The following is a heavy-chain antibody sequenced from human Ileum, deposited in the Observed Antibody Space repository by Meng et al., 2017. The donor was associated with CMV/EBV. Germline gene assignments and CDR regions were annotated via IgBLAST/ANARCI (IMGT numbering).Heavy chain of an antibody. Sequence: FNLSGYSLSWVRQAPGKGLEWVSSISSSGSYIYYVDSVKGRFTISRDSAKNSVYLQMNSLRAEDTAVYFCARMRSSSAGTGNYYFDYWGQGTLVTVSS. CDR2: ISSSGSYI. V-gene: IGHV3-21*01. J-gene: IGHJ4*02. CDR1: FNLSGYS. CDR3: ARMRSSSAGTGNYYFDY. D-gene: IGHD1-1*01.